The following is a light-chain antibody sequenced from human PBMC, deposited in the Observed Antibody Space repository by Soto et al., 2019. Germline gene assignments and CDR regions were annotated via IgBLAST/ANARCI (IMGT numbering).Light chain of an antibody. CDR3: QHYGGMWT. CDR2: DAS. V-gene: IGKV1-5*01. CDR1: QSISNR. J-gene: IGKJ1*01. Sequence: DIQMTQSPSTLSASVGDRVTITCRASQSISNRLAWYQQKPGKAPKVLIYDASNLEYGVPSRFSGSGFGTEFTLTISSLQPDDFATDCCQHYGGMWTFGQGTKVEMK.